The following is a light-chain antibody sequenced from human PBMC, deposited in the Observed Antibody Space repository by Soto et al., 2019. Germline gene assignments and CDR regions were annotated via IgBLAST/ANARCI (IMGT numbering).Light chain of an antibody. J-gene: IGKJ1*01. V-gene: IGKV1-5*03. CDR2: KAS. Sequence: DIQMTQSPSTLSASVGDRVTITCRASQSISSWLAWYQQKPGKAPKHLIYKASSLESGVPSRFSGSGSGTEFTLTISSLQPDDFATYYCQQYNSSFGQGTKVDIK. CDR3: QQYNSS. CDR1: QSISSW.